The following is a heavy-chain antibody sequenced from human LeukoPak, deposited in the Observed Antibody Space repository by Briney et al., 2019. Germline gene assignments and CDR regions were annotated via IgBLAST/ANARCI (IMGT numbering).Heavy chain of an antibody. Sequence: GGSRRLSCAASGFTFSSYAMSWVRQTPGKGLEWVSANSGSGGSTYYADSVKGRFTISRDNSKNTLYLQMNSLRAEDTAVYYCAKDCTAMVMGDAFDIWGQGTMVTVSS. CDR1: GFTFSSYA. J-gene: IGHJ3*02. V-gene: IGHV3-23*01. CDR3: AKDCTAMVMGDAFDI. D-gene: IGHD5-18*01. CDR2: NSGSGGST.